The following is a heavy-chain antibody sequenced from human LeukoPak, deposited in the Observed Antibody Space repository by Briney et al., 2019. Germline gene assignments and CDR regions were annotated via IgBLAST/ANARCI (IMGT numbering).Heavy chain of an antibody. D-gene: IGHD3-10*01. V-gene: IGHV1-2*02. Sequence: ASVKVSCKASGYTFTGYYMHWVRQAPGQGLEWMGWINPNSGGTNYAQKLQGRVTMTTDTSKSTAYMELRSLRSDDTAVYYCARDLLVRGPSHVRCGGYWGQGTLVTVSS. J-gene: IGHJ4*02. CDR1: GYTFTGYY. CDR3: ARDLLVRGPSHVRCGGY. CDR2: INPNSGGT.